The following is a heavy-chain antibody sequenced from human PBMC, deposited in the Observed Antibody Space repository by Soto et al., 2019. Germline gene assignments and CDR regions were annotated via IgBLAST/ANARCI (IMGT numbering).Heavy chain of an antibody. J-gene: IGHJ5*01. D-gene: IGHD3-22*01. CDR3: AKLTYPSDSTGYYYERVSGWIDS. CDR2: ISASGGTA. V-gene: IGHV3-23*01. Sequence: ESGGGLIQPGGSLRLSCAASGFMFSSYAMSWVRQAPGKGLEWVSSISASGGTANLADSVEGRCTISRDNSKSTPYLQMNSLRAEDTAVYYCAKLTYPSDSTGYYYERVSGWIDSWGQGTLVTVSS. CDR1: GFMFSSYA.